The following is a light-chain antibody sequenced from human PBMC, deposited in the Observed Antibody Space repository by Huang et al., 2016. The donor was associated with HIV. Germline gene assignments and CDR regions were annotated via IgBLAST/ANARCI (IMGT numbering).Light chain of an antibody. CDR2: AAS. CDR1: QSVSSN. J-gene: IGKJ1*01. Sequence: EIVMTQSPATLSVSPGERATLSCRASQSVSSNLAWYQQKPGQAPRLLIYAASTRATGIPARFSGSGSGTEFTLTISSLQSEDFAVYYCQQYNNWPRTFSQGTKVEIK. CDR3: QQYNNWPRT. V-gene: IGKV3-15*01.